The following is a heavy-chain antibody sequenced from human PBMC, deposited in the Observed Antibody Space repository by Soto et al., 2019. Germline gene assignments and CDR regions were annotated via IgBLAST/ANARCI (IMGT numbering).Heavy chain of an antibody. CDR3: ARASTVTTAANFDS. CDR2: ISYSGNT. D-gene: IGHD4-17*01. Sequence: PSETLSLTCTVSGGSISRDDYYWSWIRQPPGKGLEWIGYISYSGNTYYNPSLQSRVAISLDTSKNQFSLKLISVTAADTAVYYCARASTVTTAANFDSWGQGALVTVSS. V-gene: IGHV4-30-4*01. J-gene: IGHJ4*02. CDR1: GGSISRDDYY.